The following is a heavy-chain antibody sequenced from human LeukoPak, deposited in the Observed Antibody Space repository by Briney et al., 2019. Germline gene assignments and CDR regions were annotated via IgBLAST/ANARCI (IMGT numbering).Heavy chain of an antibody. CDR3: ARELGINAFDV. CDR1: GNTLTKNH. D-gene: IGHD7-27*01. Sequence: ASVKVSCKASGNTLTKNHLYWVRQAPGQGLEWMGWIDPKSGGTNFAQNFQGRLTMTRDTSINTAYMELTRLTSDDTTVYYCARELGINAFDVWGQGTMVTVSS. CDR2: IDPKSGGT. J-gene: IGHJ3*01. V-gene: IGHV1-2*02.